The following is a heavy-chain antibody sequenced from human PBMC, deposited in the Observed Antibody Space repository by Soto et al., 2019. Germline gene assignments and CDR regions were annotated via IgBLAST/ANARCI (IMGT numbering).Heavy chain of an antibody. CDR1: GGSISSGGYY. CDR3: ARGRGFRGYSYGYNYFDY. D-gene: IGHD5-18*01. J-gene: IGHJ4*02. Sequence: QVQLQESGPGLVKPSQTLSLTCTVSGGSISSGGYYWSWIRQHPGKGLEWIGYIYYSGSTYYNPSRTSRVTIAVDTSKNQFSLKLSSVTAADTAVYYWARGRGFRGYSYGYNYFDYWGQGTLVTVSS. V-gene: IGHV4-31*03. CDR2: IYYSGST.